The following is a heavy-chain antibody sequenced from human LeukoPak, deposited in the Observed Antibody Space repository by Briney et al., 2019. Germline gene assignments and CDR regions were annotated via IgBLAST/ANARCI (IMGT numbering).Heavy chain of an antibody. J-gene: IGHJ4*02. CDR3: ARGNYGFDY. V-gene: IGHV3-74*01. Sequence: PGGSLRLSCAASGFTFSSHWVHWVRQAPGKGLVWVSRINSDGSTTTYADSVKGRFTISRDNAKNTLYLQMNSLRAEDTAVYYCARGNYGFDYWGQGTLLTVSP. CDR2: INSDGSTT. CDR1: GFTFSSHW. D-gene: IGHD3-16*01.